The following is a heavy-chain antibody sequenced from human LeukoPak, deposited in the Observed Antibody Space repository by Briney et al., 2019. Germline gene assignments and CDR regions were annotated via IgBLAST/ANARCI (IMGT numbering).Heavy chain of an antibody. J-gene: IGHJ5*02. CDR2: IKSKTDGGTT. CDR1: GFTFSDAR. D-gene: IGHD6-13*01. V-gene: IGHV3-15*01. Sequence: PGGSLRLSCVTSGFTFSDARMSWVRQAPGKGLEWVGRIKSKTDGGTTDYAAPVKGRFSISRDDSKNMLYLQMNSLKTEDTAVYYCTAQTMYSRAIPWGQGTLVTVSS. CDR3: TAQTMYSRAIP.